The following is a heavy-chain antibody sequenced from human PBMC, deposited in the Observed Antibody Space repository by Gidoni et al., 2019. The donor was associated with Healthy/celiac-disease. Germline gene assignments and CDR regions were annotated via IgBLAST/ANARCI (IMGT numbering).Heavy chain of an antibody. Sequence: EVQLVESGGGLVKPGGSLRLSCAASGFTFSNAWMSWVRQAPGKGLEWVGRSKGKTDGGTTDYAAPVKGRFTISRDDSKNTLYLQMNSLKTEDTAVYYCTTDRLYGSGSPSDYWGQGTLVTVSS. CDR3: TTDRLYGSGSPSDY. V-gene: IGHV3-15*01. CDR2: SKGKTDGGTT. CDR1: GFTFSNAW. D-gene: IGHD3-10*01. J-gene: IGHJ4*02.